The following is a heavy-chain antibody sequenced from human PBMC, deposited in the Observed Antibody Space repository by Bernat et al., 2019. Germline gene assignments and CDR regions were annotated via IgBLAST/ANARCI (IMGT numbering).Heavy chain of an antibody. CDR1: GGTFSSYA. J-gene: IGHJ6*02. V-gene: IGHV1-69*06. CDR2: IIPIFGTA. D-gene: IGHD6-25*01. CDR3: ASNPKRSSGPIYFYGMDV. Sequence: QVQLVQSGAEVKKPGSSVKVSCKASGGTFSSYAISWVRQAPGQGLEWMGGIIPIFGTANYAQKFQGRVTITADKSTSTVYMELSSLRSEDTAVYYCASNPKRSSGPIYFYGMDVWGQGTTVTVSS.